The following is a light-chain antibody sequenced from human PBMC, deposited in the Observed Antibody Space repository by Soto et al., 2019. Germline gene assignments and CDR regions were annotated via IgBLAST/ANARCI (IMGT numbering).Light chain of an antibody. CDR1: SSDVGGYDN. V-gene: IGLV2-8*01. CDR3: SAYAGRNNLI. CDR2: EAT. J-gene: IGLJ2*01. Sequence: QSALTQPPSASGSHGQSVTISCTGTSSDVGGYDNVSWYQQHPGKAPKLMIYEATKRPSGVPDRFSGSKSGNTASLTVSGLQDEDEAHYYCSAYAGRNNLIFGGGTKLTVL.